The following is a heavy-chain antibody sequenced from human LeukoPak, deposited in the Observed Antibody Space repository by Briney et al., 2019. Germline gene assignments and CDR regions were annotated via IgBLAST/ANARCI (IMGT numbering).Heavy chain of an antibody. Sequence: PGGSLRLSCAASGFTFSSYAMHWVRQAPGKGLEWVAVISYDGSNKYYADSVKGRFTISRDNSRNTLFLQMSSLSAEDTAVYYCAKDRIVGATRFLDFWGQGTLVTVSS. CDR1: GFTFSSYA. CDR3: AKDRIVGATRFLDF. D-gene: IGHD1-26*01. V-gene: IGHV3-30*04. J-gene: IGHJ4*02. CDR2: ISYDGSNK.